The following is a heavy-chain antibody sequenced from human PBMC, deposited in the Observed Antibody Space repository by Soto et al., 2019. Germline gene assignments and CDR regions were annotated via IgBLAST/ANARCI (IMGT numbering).Heavy chain of an antibody. CDR1: GFSFSSFA. V-gene: IGHV3-23*01. D-gene: IGHD1-26*01. CDR2: IGDSGAST. J-gene: IGHJ6*01. Sequence: EVLLLESGGGLVQPGGSLRLSCEASGFSFSSFAMNWVRQAPGQGLEWVSAIGDSGASTYYADSVKGRFTISRDNSRNTLFMQLNRLRAEDTAVCYCATGVELDVWGNGTTVTVSS. CDR3: ATGVELDV.